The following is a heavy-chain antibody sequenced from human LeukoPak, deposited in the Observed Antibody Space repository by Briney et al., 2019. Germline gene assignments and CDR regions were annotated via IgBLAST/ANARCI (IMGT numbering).Heavy chain of an antibody. J-gene: IGHJ4*02. CDR2: ISDYNGNT. CDR3: ARDQSFYGSGSYPLDY. V-gene: IGHV1-18*01. D-gene: IGHD3-10*01. CDR1: GYTFTSYG. Sequence: ASVKVSCKASGYTFTSYGISWVRQAPGQGLEWVGWISDYNGNTNYAQKFQGRVTMTRDTSTRTVQMELRSLRSDDTAVYYCARDQSFYGSGSYPLDYWGQGTLVTVSS.